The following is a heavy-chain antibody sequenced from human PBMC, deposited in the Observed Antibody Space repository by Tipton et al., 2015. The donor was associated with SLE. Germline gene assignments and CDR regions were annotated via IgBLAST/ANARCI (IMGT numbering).Heavy chain of an antibody. CDR2: IYYSGST. J-gene: IGHJ3*02. CDR3: ARGEDRDYGDPWAFDI. Sequence: LSCTVSGGSISSSSYYWGWIRQPPGKGLEWIGSIYYSGSTYYNPSLKSRVAISVDTSKNQFSLKLSSVTAADTAVYYCARGEDRDYGDPWAFDIWGQGTMVTVSS. D-gene: IGHD4-17*01. V-gene: IGHV4-39*07. CDR1: GGSISSSSYY.